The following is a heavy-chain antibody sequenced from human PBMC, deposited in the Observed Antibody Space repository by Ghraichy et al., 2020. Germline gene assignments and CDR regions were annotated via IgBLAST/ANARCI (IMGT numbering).Heavy chain of an antibody. Sequence: SETLSLTCTVSGDSISSYYWSWIRQPPGKGLEWIGFIYYSGSTNYNPSLKSRITISVDTSKNQFSLKLSSVTAADTAVYYCAREFTGQWLVRYFDFWGQGTLVTVSS. CDR1: GDSISSYY. CDR2: IYYSGST. J-gene: IGHJ4*02. D-gene: IGHD6-19*01. CDR3: AREFTGQWLVRYFDF. V-gene: IGHV4-59*01.